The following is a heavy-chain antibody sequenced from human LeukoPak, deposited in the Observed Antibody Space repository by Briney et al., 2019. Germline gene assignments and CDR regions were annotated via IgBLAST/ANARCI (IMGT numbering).Heavy chain of an antibody. CDR2: IYTSGST. Sequence: PSETLSLTCTVSGGSISSGSYYWSWIRQPAGKGLEWIGRIYTSGSTNYNPSLKSRVTISVDTSKNQFSLKLSSVTAADTAVYYCARWTRSNDYWGQGTLVTVSS. CDR3: ARWTRSNDY. V-gene: IGHV4-61*02. D-gene: IGHD3/OR15-3a*01. CDR1: GGSISSGSYY. J-gene: IGHJ4*02.